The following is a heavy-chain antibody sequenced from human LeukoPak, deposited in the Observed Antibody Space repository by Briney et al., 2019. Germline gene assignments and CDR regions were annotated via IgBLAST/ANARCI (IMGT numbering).Heavy chain of an antibody. V-gene: IGHV1-2*06. CDR3: ASQTWNYYFDY. J-gene: IGHJ4*02. CDR1: GYTFTGYY. Sequence: ASVKVSCKASGYTFTGYYIHWVRQAPGQGLEWMGRINPDSGGADYALKFQGRVTMTRDTSISTAYMDLSRLRSDDTAVYYCASQTWNYYFDYWSQGTLVTVSS. D-gene: IGHD1-1*01. CDR2: INPDSGGA.